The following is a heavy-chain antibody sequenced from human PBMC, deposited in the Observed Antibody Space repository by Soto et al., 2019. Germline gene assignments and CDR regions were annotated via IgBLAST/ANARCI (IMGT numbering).Heavy chain of an antibody. J-gene: IGHJ4*02. CDR1: GFTFSSYW. CDR3: ARGGGYTYGSLAY. Sequence: GGSLRLSCAASGFTFSSYWMHWVRQAPGKGLVWVSRVNSDGSYTSYADSVKGRFTISRDNAKNTLYLQMNSLRAEDTAVYYCARGGGYTYGSLAYWGQGTLVTVSS. D-gene: IGHD5-18*01. V-gene: IGHV3-74*01. CDR2: VNSDGSYT.